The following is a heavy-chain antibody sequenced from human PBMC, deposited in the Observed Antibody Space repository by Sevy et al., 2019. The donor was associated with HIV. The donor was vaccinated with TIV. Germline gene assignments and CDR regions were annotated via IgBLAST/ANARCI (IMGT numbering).Heavy chain of an antibody. J-gene: IGHJ4*02. Sequence: SETLSLTCTVSGFSISSDYYWGWILQPPGKGLEWIGSIYDGGSTYYNPSLKSRVTISIDTSKNQFSLKLSSVTAADTAVYYCAMDYYGSGSYYEFVYWGQGTLVTVSS. V-gene: IGHV4-38-2*02. D-gene: IGHD3-10*01. CDR3: AMDYYGSGSYYEFVY. CDR1: GFSISSDYY. CDR2: IYDGGST.